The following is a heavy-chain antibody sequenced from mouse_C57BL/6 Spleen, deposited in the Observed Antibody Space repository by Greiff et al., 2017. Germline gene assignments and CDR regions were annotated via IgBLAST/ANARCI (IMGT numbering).Heavy chain of an antibody. D-gene: IGHD1-1*01. J-gene: IGHJ2*01. V-gene: IGHV1-72*01. CDR3: ARPLIITTVVAPFDY. CDR2: IDPNSGGT. Sequence: QVQLQQPGAELVKPGASVKLSCKASGYTFTSYWMHWVKQRPGRGLEWIGRIDPNSGGTKYNEKFKSKATLTVDKPSSTAYMQLSSLTSEDSAVYYCARPLIITTVVAPFDYWGQGTTLTVSS. CDR1: GYTFTSYW.